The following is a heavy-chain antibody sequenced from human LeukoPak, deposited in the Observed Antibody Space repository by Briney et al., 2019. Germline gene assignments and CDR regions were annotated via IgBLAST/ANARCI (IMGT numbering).Heavy chain of an antibody. D-gene: IGHD6-13*01. Sequence: GESLKISCKGSGYSFPSYWIGWVRQMPGKGLEWMGIIYPGDSDTRYSPSFQGQVTISADRSISTAYLQWSSLKASDTAMYYCARHEGAAAAGTSPFDYWGQGTLVTVSS. CDR2: IYPGDSDT. CDR1: GYSFPSYW. CDR3: ARHEGAAAAGTSPFDY. J-gene: IGHJ4*02. V-gene: IGHV5-51*01.